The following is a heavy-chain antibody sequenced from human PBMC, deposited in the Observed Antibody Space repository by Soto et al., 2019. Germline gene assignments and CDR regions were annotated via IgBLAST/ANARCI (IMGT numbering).Heavy chain of an antibody. D-gene: IGHD1-26*01. V-gene: IGHV3-30*03. Sequence: GGSLRLSCAASGFTLSSYGMHWVRPAPGKGLEWVAVMSYDGIRNDFAESVKGRFTISRDSSKNTLYLQVNSHRPEDTAVYYCTRAMSSGSYFDYWGQGTLLTVSS. CDR1: GFTLSSYG. CDR3: TRAMSSGSYFDY. CDR2: MSYDGIRN. J-gene: IGHJ4*02.